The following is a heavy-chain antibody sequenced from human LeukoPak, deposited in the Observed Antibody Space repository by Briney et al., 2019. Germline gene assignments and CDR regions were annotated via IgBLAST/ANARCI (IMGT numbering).Heavy chain of an antibody. J-gene: IGHJ4*02. V-gene: IGHV4-31*03. Sequence: PSQTLSLTCTVSGGSISSGGYYWSWIRQHPGKGLEWIGYIYYSGSTYYNPSLKSRVTISVDTSKNQFSLKLSSVTAADTAVYYCARDGDDYGERSLDYWGQGTLVTVSS. CDR1: GGSISSGGYY. D-gene: IGHD4-17*01. CDR2: IYYSGST. CDR3: ARDGDDYGERSLDY.